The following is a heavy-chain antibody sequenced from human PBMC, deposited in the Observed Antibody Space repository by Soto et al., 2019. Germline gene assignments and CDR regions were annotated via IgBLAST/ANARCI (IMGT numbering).Heavy chain of an antibody. J-gene: IGHJ6*02. CDR2: IWYDGSNK. V-gene: IGHV3-33*01. CDR1: GLTFSSYG. D-gene: IGHD2-2*02. CDR3: ARDLVLVPAAIDYYYYGMDV. Sequence: GGSLRLSCAASGLTFSSYGMHWVRQAPGKGLEWVAVIWYDGSNKYYADSVKGRFTISRDNSKNTLYLQMNSLRAEDTAVYYCARDLVLVPAAIDYYYYGMDVWGQGTTVTVSS.